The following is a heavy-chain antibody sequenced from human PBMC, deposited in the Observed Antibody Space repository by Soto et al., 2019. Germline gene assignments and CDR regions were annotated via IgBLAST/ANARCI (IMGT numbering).Heavy chain of an antibody. CDR3: ARRWGPTFDF. Sequence: PSETLSLTCTVSGGSIISYYWSWIRQPPWKGLEWIGYIYYSGSTNYNPSLKSRVTISVDTSKNQFSLKLSSVTAADTAVYYCARRWGPTFDFWGQGTLVTVSS. J-gene: IGHJ4*02. CDR2: IYYSGST. D-gene: IGHD1-26*01. CDR1: GGSIISYY. V-gene: IGHV4-59*01.